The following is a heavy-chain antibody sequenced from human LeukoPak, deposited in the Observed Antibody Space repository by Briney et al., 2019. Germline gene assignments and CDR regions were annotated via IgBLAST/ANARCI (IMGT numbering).Heavy chain of an antibody. Sequence: SETLSLTCTVSGGSISSYYWSWIRQPPGKGLEWIGYIYYSGSTNYNPSLKSRVTISVDTSKNQFSLKLSSVTAADTAGYYCARVPYYYDSSGYYPWGQGTLVTVSS. CDR2: IYYSGST. D-gene: IGHD3-22*01. CDR1: GGSISSYY. J-gene: IGHJ5*02. V-gene: IGHV4-59*01. CDR3: ARVPYYYDSSGYYP.